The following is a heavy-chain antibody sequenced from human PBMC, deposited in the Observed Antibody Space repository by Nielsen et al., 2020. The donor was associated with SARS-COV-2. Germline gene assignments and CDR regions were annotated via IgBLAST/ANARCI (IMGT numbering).Heavy chain of an antibody. CDR3: ARGTYSSGLDYYYYYGMDV. CDR2: ISSSGSTI. Sequence: GESLKISCAASGFTFSSYAMSWVRQAPGKGLEWVSYISSSGSTIYYADSVKGRFTISRDNAKNSLYLQMNSLRAEDTAVYYCARGTYSSGLDYYYYYGMDVWGQGTTVTVSS. D-gene: IGHD6-19*01. V-gene: IGHV3-48*04. CDR1: GFTFSSYA. J-gene: IGHJ6*02.